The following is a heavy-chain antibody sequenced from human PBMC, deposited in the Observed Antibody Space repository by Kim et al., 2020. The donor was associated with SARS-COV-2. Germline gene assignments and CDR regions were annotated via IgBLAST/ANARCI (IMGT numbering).Heavy chain of an antibody. CDR3: ARSLARPLSSGYYYFDY. D-gene: IGHD3-22*01. Sequence: FQGRVTMTRDTSTSTVYMELSSLRSEDTAVYYCARSLARPLSSGYYYFDYWGQGTLVTVSS. V-gene: IGHV1-46*01. J-gene: IGHJ4*02.